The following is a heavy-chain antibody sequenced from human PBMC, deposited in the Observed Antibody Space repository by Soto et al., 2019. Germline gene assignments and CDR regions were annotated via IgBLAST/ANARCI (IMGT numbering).Heavy chain of an antibody. V-gene: IGHV3-33*01. CDR3: TTELNDMQAFDI. CDR1: GFTFSTYG. Sequence: QVQLVESGGGVVQPGRSLRLSCVASGFTFSTYGMHWVRQAPGKGLEWVAMTWNDGSNKYYTDSMKDRFTISRDNSKNTLYLQMNSLTDEDSDVYYCTTELNDMQAFDIWGQGTMVTVSS. CDR2: TWNDGSNK. D-gene: IGHD1-1*01. J-gene: IGHJ3*02.